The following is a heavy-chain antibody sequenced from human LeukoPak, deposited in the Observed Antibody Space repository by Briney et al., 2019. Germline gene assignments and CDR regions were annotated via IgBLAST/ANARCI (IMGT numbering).Heavy chain of an antibody. D-gene: IGHD1-1*01. Sequence: ASVTVSCKASGYTFTGYYMHWVRQAPGQGLEWMGWINPNSGGTNYAQKFQSRVTMTRDTSISTAYMELSRLRSDDTAVYYCAHTTGELTTIDYWGQGTLVTVSS. CDR1: GYTFTGYY. J-gene: IGHJ4*02. V-gene: IGHV1-2*02. CDR3: AHTTGELTTIDY. CDR2: INPNSGGT.